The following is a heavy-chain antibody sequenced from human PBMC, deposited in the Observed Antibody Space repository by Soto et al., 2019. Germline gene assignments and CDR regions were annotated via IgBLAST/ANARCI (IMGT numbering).Heavy chain of an antibody. V-gene: IGHV3-48*03. Sequence: PGGSLRLSCAASGFTFSSYEMNWVRQAPGKGLEWVSYISSSGSTIYYADSVKGRFTISRDNAKNSLYLQMNSLRAEDTAVYYCARDQPDDYSNPSNGYYFDYWGQGTLVTVSS. CDR2: ISSSGSTI. D-gene: IGHD4-4*01. CDR3: ARDQPDDYSNPSNGYYFDY. J-gene: IGHJ4*02. CDR1: GFTFSSYE.